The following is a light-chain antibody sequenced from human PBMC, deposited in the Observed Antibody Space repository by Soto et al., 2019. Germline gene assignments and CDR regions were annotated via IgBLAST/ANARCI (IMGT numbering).Light chain of an antibody. CDR3: QQYNNWWT. CDR2: GAS. J-gene: IGKJ1*01. CDR1: QSVSNN. V-gene: IGKV3-15*01. Sequence: EIVMTQSPATLSVSPGERATLSCRASQSVSNNLAWYQKKPGQAPRLLIYGASTRATGIPARFSGSGSGTEFTLTIRSLQSADFAFYCCQQYNNWWTFGQGTRV.